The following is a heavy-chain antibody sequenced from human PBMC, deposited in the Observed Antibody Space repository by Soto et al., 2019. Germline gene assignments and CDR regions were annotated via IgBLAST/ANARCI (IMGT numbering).Heavy chain of an antibody. D-gene: IGHD2-2*01. CDR3: AKGGYCSGTSCYPLYSYYYGMAV. CDR1: GFTFDDYA. V-gene: IGHV3-9*01. CDR2: ISWNSGSI. J-gene: IGHJ6*04. Sequence: GGSLRLSCAASGFTFDDYAMHWVRQAPGKGLEWVSGISWNSGSIGYADSVKGRFTISRDNAKNSLYLQMNSLRAEDTALYYCAKGGYCSGTSCYPLYSYYYGMAVWREGNRVPVSS.